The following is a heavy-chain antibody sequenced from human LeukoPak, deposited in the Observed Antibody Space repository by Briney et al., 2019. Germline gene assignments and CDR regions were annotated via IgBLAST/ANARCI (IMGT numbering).Heavy chain of an antibody. J-gene: IGHJ6*02. CDR2: ISYDGSNK. CDR3: ARASRLRYFDWLPLSDYYYGMDV. Sequence: GGSLRLSCAASGFTFSSYAMHWVRQAPGKGLEWVAVISYDGSNKYYADSVKGRFTISRDNSKNTLYLQMNSLRAEDTAVYYCARASRLRYFDWLPLSDYYYGMDVWGQGTTVTVS. D-gene: IGHD3-9*01. CDR1: GFTFSSYA. V-gene: IGHV3-30-3*01.